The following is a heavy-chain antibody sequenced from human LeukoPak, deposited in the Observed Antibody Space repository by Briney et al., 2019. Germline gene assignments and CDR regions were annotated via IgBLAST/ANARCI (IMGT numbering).Heavy chain of an antibody. CDR1: GGSFSGYY. CDR2: INHSGST. J-gene: IGHJ1*01. V-gene: IGHV4-34*01. D-gene: IGHD1-26*01. CDR3: AAGKQTIVGATTYAAGEYFQH. Sequence: SETLSLTCAVYGGSFSGYYWSWIRQPPGKGLEWIGEINHSGSTNYNPSLKSRVTISVDTSKNQFSLKLSSVTAADTAVYYCAAGKQTIVGATTYAAGEYFQHWGQGTLVTDSS.